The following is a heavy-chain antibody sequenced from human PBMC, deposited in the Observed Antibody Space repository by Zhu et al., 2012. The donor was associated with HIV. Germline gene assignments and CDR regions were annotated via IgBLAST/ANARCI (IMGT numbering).Heavy chain of an antibody. D-gene: IGHD4-17*01. CDR1: GYSISSGYF. J-gene: IGHJ4*02. CDR2: IHHGGTT. Sequence: QVQLQESGPGLVKPSETLSLTCDVSGYSISSGYFWSWIRQPQGKGLEWIGAIHHGGTTSYNPSLKSRVAISVDTSRNQFSLRLSSVTAADTAVYYCARHSLSTYGVWGQGTLVTVSS. V-gene: IGHV4-38-2*01. CDR3: ARHSLSTYGV.